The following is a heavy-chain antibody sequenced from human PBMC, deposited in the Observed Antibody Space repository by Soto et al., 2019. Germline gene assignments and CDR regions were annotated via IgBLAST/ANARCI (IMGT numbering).Heavy chain of an antibody. CDR2: IWYDGSNK. D-gene: IGHD6-13*01. J-gene: IGHJ4*02. CDR3: ARDLLASRAAACFDY. V-gene: IGHV3-33*01. CDR1: GFTFSSYG. Sequence: PGGSLRLSCAASGFTFSSYGMHWVRQAPGKGLEWVAVIWYDGSNKYYADSVKGRFTISRDNSKNTLYLQMNSLRAEVTVVYYCARDLLASRAAACFDYWGQGTLVTVSS.